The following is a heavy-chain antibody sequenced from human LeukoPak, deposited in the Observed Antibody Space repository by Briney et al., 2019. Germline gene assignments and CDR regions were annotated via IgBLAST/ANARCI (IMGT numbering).Heavy chain of an antibody. CDR2: IIPIFGTA. CDR3: ASYWAYLCSSTSCYNGLSNYYGMDV. V-gene: IGHV1-69*06. Sequence: GASVKVSCKASGGTFSSYAISWVRQAPGQGLEWMGGIIPIFGTANYAQKFQGRVTITADKSTSTAYMELSSLRSEDTAVYYCASYWAYLCSSTSCYNGLSNYYGMDVWGQGTTVTVSS. CDR1: GGTFSSYA. D-gene: IGHD2-2*02. J-gene: IGHJ6*02.